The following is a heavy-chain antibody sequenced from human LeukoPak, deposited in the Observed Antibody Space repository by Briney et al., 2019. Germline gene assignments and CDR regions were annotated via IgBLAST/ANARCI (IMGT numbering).Heavy chain of an antibody. CDR3: ARSYYYDTSGSKDAFDI. V-gene: IGHV4-61*02. CDR2: IYSSGST. CDR1: GGSISSGSYY. J-gene: IGHJ3*02. D-gene: IGHD3-22*01. Sequence: SQTLSLTCSVSGGSISSGSYYWNWIRQPAGKGLEWIGRIYSSGSTNHNPSPKSPVTRSGDTSKNQFSLKLNSVTAADTAVYYCARSYYYDTSGSKDAFDIWGQGTMVTVSS.